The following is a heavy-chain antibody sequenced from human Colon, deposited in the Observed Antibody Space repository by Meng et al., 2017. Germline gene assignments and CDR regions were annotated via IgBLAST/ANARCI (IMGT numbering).Heavy chain of an antibody. J-gene: IGHJ4*02. CDR3: ARRGNQHNMAKYYFDY. Sequence: ASVKVSCKASGYSFTGYYMYWLRQAPGQGLEWMGWINTNSGDTNYAQKLQGRVTMTRDTSNSTAYMELSRLRYDDTAVYYCARRGNQHNMAKYYFDYWGQGTLVTVSS. V-gene: IGHV1-2*02. CDR2: INTNSGDT. CDR1: GYSFTGYY. D-gene: IGHD2-2*01.